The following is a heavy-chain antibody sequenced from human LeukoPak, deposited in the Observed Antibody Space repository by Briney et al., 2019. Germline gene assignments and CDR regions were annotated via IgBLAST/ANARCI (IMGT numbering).Heavy chain of an antibody. Sequence: QPGGSLRLSCTASGFTFSAYAMMWVRQAPGKGPEWVSAIRGGGTSEFYADSVKGRFRISRDNSKDTLFLQMNSLRAEDTAVYYCARDPNGDYIGAFDMWGPGTMVDVSS. CDR2: IRGGGTSE. D-gene: IGHD4-17*01. J-gene: IGHJ3*02. V-gene: IGHV3-23*01. CDR1: GFTFSAYA. CDR3: ARDPNGDYIGAFDM.